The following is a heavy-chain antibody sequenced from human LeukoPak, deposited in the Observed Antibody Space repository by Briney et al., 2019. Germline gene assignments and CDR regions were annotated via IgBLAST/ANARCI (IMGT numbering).Heavy chain of an antibody. CDR2: ISAYNGNT. CDR3: ARTPGVSGYFDSSQKFDF. V-gene: IGHV1-18*04. D-gene: IGHD3-9*01. CDR1: GYTFTSYG. Sequence: ASVKVSCKASGYTFTSYGISWVRQAPGPGLEWMGWISAYNGNTNYAQKLQGRVTMTTDTSTSTAYMELRSLRSDDTAVYYCARTPGVSGYFDSSQKFDFWGQGTLVTVSS. J-gene: IGHJ4*02.